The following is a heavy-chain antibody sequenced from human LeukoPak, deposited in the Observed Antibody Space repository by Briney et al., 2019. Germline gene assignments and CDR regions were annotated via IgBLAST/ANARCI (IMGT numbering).Heavy chain of an antibody. V-gene: IGHV4-4*07. J-gene: IGHJ3*02. CDR2: IYTSGST. D-gene: IGHD3-22*01. Sequence: SETLSLTCTVSGGSISSYYWSWIRQPAGKGLEWIGRIYTSGSTNYNPSLKSRVTMSVDTSKNQFSLKLSSVTAADTAVYYCARILHNSSGYYIDAFDIWGQGTMVTVSS. CDR1: GGSISSYY. CDR3: ARILHNSSGYYIDAFDI.